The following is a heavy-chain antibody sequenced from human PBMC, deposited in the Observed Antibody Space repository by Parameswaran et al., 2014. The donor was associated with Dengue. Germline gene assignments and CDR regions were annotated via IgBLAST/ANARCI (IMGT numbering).Heavy chain of an antibody. V-gene: IGHV4-59*01. D-gene: IGHD2-2*02. J-gene: IGHJ5*02. Sequence: RWIRQPPGKGLEWIGYIYYSGSTNYNPSLKSRVTISVDTSKNQFSLKLSPVTAADTAVYYCARVLPPIYQLLYWRGGWFDPWGQGTLVTVSS. CDR3: ARVLPPIYQLLYWRGGWFDP. CDR2: IYYSGST.